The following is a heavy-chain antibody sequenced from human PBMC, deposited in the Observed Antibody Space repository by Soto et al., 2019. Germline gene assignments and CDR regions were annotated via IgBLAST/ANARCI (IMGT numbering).Heavy chain of an antibody. J-gene: IGHJ4*02. V-gene: IGHV3-53*01. CDR2: IYSGSST. Sequence: GGSLRLSCAASGFTVSSNYMSWVRQAPGKGLDWVSVIYSGSSTYYADSVRGRFTISRDNSKNTLYLQINSLRAEDTAVYYCARATRDYAFDYWGQGAPVTVSS. D-gene: IGHD3-16*01. CDR3: ARATRDYAFDY. CDR1: GFTVSSNY.